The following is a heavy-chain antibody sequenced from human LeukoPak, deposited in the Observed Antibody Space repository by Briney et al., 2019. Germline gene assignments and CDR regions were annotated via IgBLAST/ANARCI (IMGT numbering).Heavy chain of an antibody. Sequence: GESLKISCKGSGYSFTSYWIGWVRQMPGKGLEWMGVIYPGDSDTRYSPSFQGQVTISADKSISTAYLQWSSLKASDTAMYYCASYLGKGSRFGETPDWYFDLWGRGTLVTVSS. D-gene: IGHD3-10*01. CDR2: IYPGDSDT. V-gene: IGHV5-51*01. CDR3: ASYLGKGSRFGETPDWYFDL. CDR1: GYSFTSYW. J-gene: IGHJ2*01.